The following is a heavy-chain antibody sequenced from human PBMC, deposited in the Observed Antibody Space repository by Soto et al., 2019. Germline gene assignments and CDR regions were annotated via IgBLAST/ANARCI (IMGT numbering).Heavy chain of an antibody. V-gene: IGHV1-69*13. D-gene: IGHD3-22*01. J-gene: IGHJ5*02. Sequence: SVKVSCKASGGTFSSYAISWARQAPGQGLEWMGGIIPIFGTANYAQKFQGRVTITADESTSTAYMELSSLRSEDTAVYYCAREVPYYDSSGNLDPWGQGTLVTVSS. CDR2: IIPIFGTA. CDR3: AREVPYYDSSGNLDP. CDR1: GGTFSSYA.